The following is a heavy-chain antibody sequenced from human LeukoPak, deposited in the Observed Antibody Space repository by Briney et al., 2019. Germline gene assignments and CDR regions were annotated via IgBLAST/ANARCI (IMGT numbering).Heavy chain of an antibody. CDR1: GYTFTSYG. J-gene: IGHJ4*02. CDR3: AREWVVQYYFDY. Sequence: ASVKVSCKASGYTFTSYGISWVRQAPGQGLEWMGWISAHTANTNYAKNLQDRVTMTTDTSTSTAYMELRGLTSDDTAVYYCAREWVVQYYFDYWGQGTLVTVSS. CDR2: ISAHTANT. V-gene: IGHV1-18*01. D-gene: IGHD2-15*01.